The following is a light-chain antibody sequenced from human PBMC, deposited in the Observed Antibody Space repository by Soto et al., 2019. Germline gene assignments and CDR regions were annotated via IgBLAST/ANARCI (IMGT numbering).Light chain of an antibody. Sequence: QSALTQPPSASGSPGQSVTISCTGASSDIGGSDYVSWYQQHPGKAPKLMIYDVNMRPSGVPNRFSGSKSGNTASLTVSGLPAEDAAAYYCRSYAGSNNFCVFGTGTKLTVL. CDR3: RSYAGSNNFCV. CDR1: SSDIGGSDY. J-gene: IGLJ1*01. CDR2: DVN. V-gene: IGLV2-8*01.